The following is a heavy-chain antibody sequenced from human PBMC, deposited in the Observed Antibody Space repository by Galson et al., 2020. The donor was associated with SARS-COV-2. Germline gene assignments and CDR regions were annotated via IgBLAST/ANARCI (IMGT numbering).Heavy chain of an antibody. CDR2: INHSGST. D-gene: IGHD3-22*01. J-gene: IGHJ4*02. V-gene: IGHV4-34*01. CDR3: ARGSSDSSGYYSGFDY. Sequence: KASETLSLTCAVYGGSFSGYYWSWIRQPPGKGLEWIGEINHSGSTKYNPSLKSRVTISVDTSKNQFSLKLSPVTAADTAVYYCARGSSDSSGYYSGFDYWGQGTLVTVSS. CDR1: GGSFSGYY.